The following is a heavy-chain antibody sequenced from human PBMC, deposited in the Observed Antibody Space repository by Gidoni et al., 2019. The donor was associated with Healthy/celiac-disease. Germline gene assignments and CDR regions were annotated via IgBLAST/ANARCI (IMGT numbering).Heavy chain of an antibody. V-gene: IGHV4-34*01. D-gene: IGHD5-12*01. CDR1: AGSFSGYY. CDR3: ARVRWLQLVDY. Sequence: QVHLQPLGAGLLKPSETLSLSCAVHAGSFSGYYCRWIRQPPGKGLEWIGESNHSASTNPNPSLKSRVTISVDTSKNQFSLKLSSVTAADTSVYYCARVRWLQLVDYWGQGTLVTVSS. CDR2: SNHSAST. J-gene: IGHJ4*02.